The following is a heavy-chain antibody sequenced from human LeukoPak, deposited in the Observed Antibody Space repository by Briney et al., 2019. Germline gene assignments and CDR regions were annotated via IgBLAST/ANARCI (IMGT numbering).Heavy chain of an antibody. CDR1: GFTFDDHA. CDR2: ISWNRGSI. CDR3: AKDMYSGFDSSGYYDY. V-gene: IGHV3-9*01. D-gene: IGHD3-22*01. Sequence: PGRSLRLSCAASGFTFDDHAMHWVRQAPGKGLEWVSAISWNRGSIVYADSVKGRFTISRDNAKSSLYLQMNSLRAEDTALYYCAKDMYSGFDSSGYYDYWGQGTLVTVSS. J-gene: IGHJ4*02.